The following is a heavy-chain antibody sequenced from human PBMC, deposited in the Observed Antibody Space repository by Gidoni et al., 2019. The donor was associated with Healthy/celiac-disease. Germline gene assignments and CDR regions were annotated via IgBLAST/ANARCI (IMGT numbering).Heavy chain of an antibody. CDR1: GFTFSSYG. J-gene: IGHJ4*02. V-gene: IGHV3-30*18. CDR3: AKDGACTNGVCLLPDY. CDR2: ISYDGSNK. D-gene: IGHD2-8*01. Sequence: QVQLVESGGGVVQPGRSLRLSCAASGFTFSSYGMHWVRQAPGKGLEWVAVISYDGSNKYYADSVKGRFTISRDNSKNTLYLQMNSLRAEDTAVYYCAKDGACTNGVCLLPDYWGQGTLVTVSS.